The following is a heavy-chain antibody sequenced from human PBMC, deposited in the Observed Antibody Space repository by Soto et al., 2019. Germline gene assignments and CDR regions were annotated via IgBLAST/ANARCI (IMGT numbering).Heavy chain of an antibody. V-gene: IGHV3-23*01. CDR2: ISGSGGST. J-gene: IGHJ4*02. CDR1: GSTFSSYA. Sequence: PGGSLRLSCAASGSTFSSYAMSWVRQAPGKGLEWVSAISGSGGSTYYADSVKGRFTISRDNSKNTLYLQMNSLRAEDTAVYYCAKTPFLEDYYDSSGYDDYWGQGTLVTVSS. D-gene: IGHD3-22*01. CDR3: AKTPFLEDYYDSSGYDDY.